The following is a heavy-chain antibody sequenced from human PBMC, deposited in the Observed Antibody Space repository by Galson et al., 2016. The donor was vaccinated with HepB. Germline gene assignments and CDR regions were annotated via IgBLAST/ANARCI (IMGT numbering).Heavy chain of an antibody. Sequence: ETLSLTCNVSGGSISPSRHYWAWFRQAPGKGLEWIGTVYSSGGTSYNPSLTSRVTMFVDTAKNQTSLRLSSVTATDTAVYYCARQTASWYGFDPWGPGTQVTVSS. D-gene: IGHD2-15*01. CDR3: ARQTASWYGFDP. J-gene: IGHJ5*02. V-gene: IGHV4-39*01. CDR2: VYSSGGT. CDR1: GGSISPSRHY.